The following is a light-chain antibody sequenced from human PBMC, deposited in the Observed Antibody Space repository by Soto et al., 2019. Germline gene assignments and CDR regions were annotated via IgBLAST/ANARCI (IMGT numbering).Light chain of an antibody. J-gene: IGKJ3*01. Sequence: EIVLTQSPGTLSLSPGERATLSCRASQSVSSSYLAWYQQNPGQAPRLLIYGTSTRATGIPDSFSGSGSGTDFTLTISRLEPEDFAVYYCQQYGSSPLTFGPGTKVDIK. CDR1: QSVSSSY. CDR3: QQYGSSPLT. V-gene: IGKV3-20*01. CDR2: GTS.